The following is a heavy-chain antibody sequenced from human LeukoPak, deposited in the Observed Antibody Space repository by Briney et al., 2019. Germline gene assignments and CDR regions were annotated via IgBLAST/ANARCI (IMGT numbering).Heavy chain of an antibody. D-gene: IGHD3-22*01. CDR1: GGSISSGGYS. Sequence: PSQTLSLTCAVSGGSISSGGYSWSWIRQPPGKGLEWIGYIYHSGSTYYNPSLESRVTISVDRSKNQFSLKLSSVTAADTAVYYCARSPYYYDSSGYLFYFDYWGQGTLVTVSS. CDR3: ARSPYYYDSSGYLFYFDY. V-gene: IGHV4-30-2*01. CDR2: IYHSGST. J-gene: IGHJ4*02.